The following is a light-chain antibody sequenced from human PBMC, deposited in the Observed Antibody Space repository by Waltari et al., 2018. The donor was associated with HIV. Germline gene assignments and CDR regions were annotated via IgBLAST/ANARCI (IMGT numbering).Light chain of an antibody. CDR1: RTNIGRNI. Sequence: QSVLTQPPSVSGTPGQNVTISCSGSRTNIGRNIVNWYQQLPGAAPKLLIYSNDQRPSGVPDRFSGSKSGTSASLAISGLQSADEADYYCAAWDDSLNGMFGGGTKLTV. CDR2: SND. CDR3: AAWDDSLNGM. V-gene: IGLV1-44*01. J-gene: IGLJ3*02.